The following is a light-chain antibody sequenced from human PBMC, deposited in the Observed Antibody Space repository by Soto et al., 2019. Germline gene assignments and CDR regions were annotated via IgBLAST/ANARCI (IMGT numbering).Light chain of an antibody. V-gene: IGKV3-20*01. CDR1: QSVSSSY. CDR3: QQYNSRSLS. CDR2: GAS. J-gene: IGKJ3*01. Sequence: EIVLTQSPGTLSLSPGERATLSCRASQSVSSSYLAWYQQKPGQAPRLLIYGASSRATGIPDRFSGSGSGTDFTLTISRLEPEDFASFYCQQYNSRSLSFGPGTKVDIK.